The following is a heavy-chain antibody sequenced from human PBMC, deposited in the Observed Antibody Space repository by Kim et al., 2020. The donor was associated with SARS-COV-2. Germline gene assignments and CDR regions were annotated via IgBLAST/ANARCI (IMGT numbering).Heavy chain of an antibody. D-gene: IGHD3-16*01. Sequence: SETLSLICAVYGGSFSGYYWSWIRQPPGKGLEWIGEINHSGSTNYNPSLKSRVTISVDTSKNQFSLKLSSVTAADTAVYNCARGRRRITIGGVSSYYYY. J-gene: IGHJ6*03. V-gene: IGHV4-34*01. CDR1: GGSFSGYY. CDR3: ARGRRRITIGGVSSYYYY. CDR2: INHSGST.